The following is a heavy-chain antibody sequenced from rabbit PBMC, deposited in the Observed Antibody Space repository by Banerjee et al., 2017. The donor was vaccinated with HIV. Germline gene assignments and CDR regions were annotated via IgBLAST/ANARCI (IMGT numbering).Heavy chain of an antibody. CDR1: GFDLSSYYY. J-gene: IGHJ6*01. CDR3: ARDSGGWSVFGL. CDR2: IYAGGSGST. D-gene: IGHD1-1*01. Sequence: QEQLEESGGGLVKPEGSLTLTCKASGFDLSSYYYMCWVRQAPGKGLEWIACIYAGGSGSTYYASWAKGRFTISKTSSTTVTLQMTSLTDADTATYFCARDSGGWSVFGLWGPGTLVTVS. V-gene: IGHV1S45*01.